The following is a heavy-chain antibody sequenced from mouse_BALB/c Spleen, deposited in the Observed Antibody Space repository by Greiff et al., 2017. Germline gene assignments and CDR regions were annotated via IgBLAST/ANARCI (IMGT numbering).Heavy chain of an antibody. CDR3: AKHGVYNGIYAALDY. J-gene: IGHJ4*01. CDR1: GFSLTDYG. V-gene: IGHV2-6-5*01. CDR2: IWGGGST. Sequence: QVQLQQSGPGLVAPSQSLSITCTVSGFSLTDYGVSWIRQPPGKGLEWLGVIWGGGSTYYNSALKSRLSISKDNSKSQVFLKMNSLQTDDTAMYYCAKHGVYNGIYAALDYWGGGTSGTVSS. D-gene: IGHD2-1*01.